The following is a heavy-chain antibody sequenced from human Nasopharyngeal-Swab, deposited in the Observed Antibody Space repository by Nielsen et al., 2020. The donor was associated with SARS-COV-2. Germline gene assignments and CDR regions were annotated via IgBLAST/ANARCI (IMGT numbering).Heavy chain of an antibody. CDR3: ARGLWSGDYDFWSGLLNGMDV. J-gene: IGHJ6*02. Sequence: SVKVSCKASGGTFSSYAISWVRQAPGQGLEWMGRIIPILGIANYAQKFQGRVTITRDTSASTAYMELSSLRSEDTAVYYCARGLWSGDYDFWSGLLNGMDVWGQGTTVTVSS. D-gene: IGHD3-3*01. V-gene: IGHV1-69*04. CDR1: GGTFSSYA. CDR2: IIPILGIA.